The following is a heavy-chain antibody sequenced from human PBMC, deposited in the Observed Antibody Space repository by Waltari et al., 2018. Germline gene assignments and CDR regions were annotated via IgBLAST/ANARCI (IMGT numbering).Heavy chain of an antibody. CDR1: GDSVITYY. Sequence: QVQLQESGPGLVNPSETLSPICRVSGDSVITYYWSWVRQPPGKGLEWIGYIAYSGSTRYNPSLKSRATISVDTSKKQFSLRLGSVTAADTAIYYCARSYDFWSGYPLHYWGQGTLVTVSS. CDR2: IAYSGST. J-gene: IGHJ4*02. V-gene: IGHV4-59*02. D-gene: IGHD3-3*01. CDR3: ARSYDFWSGYPLHY.